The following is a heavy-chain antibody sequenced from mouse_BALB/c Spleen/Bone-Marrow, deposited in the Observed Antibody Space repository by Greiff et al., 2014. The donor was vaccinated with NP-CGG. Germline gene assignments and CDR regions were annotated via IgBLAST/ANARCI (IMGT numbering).Heavy chain of an antibody. D-gene: IGHD1-1*01. CDR2: IYPGNSDT. V-gene: IGHV1-5*01. J-gene: IGHJ4*01. CDR1: GYSFTSYW. CDR3: TRFFYYYGSREGDYAMDY. Sequence: VQLQQSGTVLARPGASVKMSCKASGYSFTSYWMHWVKQRPGQGLEWIGAIYPGNSDTSYNQKFKGKAKLTAVTSASTAYMELSSLTNEDSAVYYCTRFFYYYGSREGDYAMDYWGQGTSVTVSS.